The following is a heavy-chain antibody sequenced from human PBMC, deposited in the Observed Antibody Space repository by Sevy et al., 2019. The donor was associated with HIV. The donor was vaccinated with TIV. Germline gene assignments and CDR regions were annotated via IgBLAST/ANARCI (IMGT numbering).Heavy chain of an antibody. CDR2: IRYDGSNK. Sequence: GGSLRLSCAASGFTFSSYGMHWVRQAPGKGLEWVAFIRYDGSNKYYADSVKGRFTISRNNSKNTLYLQMNSLGAEDTAVYYCAKDGASGYGGNFYYYGMDVWGQGTTVTVSS. CDR3: AKDGASGYGGNFYYYGMDV. D-gene: IGHD2-15*01. CDR1: GFTFSSYG. J-gene: IGHJ6*02. V-gene: IGHV3-30*02.